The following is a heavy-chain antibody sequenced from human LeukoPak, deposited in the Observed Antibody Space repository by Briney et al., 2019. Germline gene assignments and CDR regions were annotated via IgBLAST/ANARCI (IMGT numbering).Heavy chain of an antibody. D-gene: IGHD3-22*01. Sequence: GRSLRLSCAASGFTFSSYGMHWVRQAPGKGLEWVAVISYDGSNRYYADSVKGRFTISRDNSKNTLYLQMNSLRAEDTAVYYCTTNPYDRSGYHIWGQGTMVTVSS. V-gene: IGHV3-30*03. J-gene: IGHJ3*02. CDR1: GFTFSSYG. CDR3: TTNPYDRSGYHI. CDR2: ISYDGSNR.